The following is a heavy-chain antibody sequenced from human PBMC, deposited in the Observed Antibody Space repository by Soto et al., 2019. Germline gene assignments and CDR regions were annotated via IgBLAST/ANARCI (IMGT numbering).Heavy chain of an antibody. CDR1: GYTFTSYA. CDR3: ARSEGSYDFWSGYQRNDAFDI. Sequence: QVKLVQSGAEVKKPGASVKVSCKASGYTFTSYAMHWVRQAPGQRLEWMGWINAGNGNTKYSQKFQGRVTITRDTSASTAYMELSSLRSEDTAVYYCARSEGSYDFWSGYQRNDAFDIWGQGTMVTVSS. CDR2: INAGNGNT. J-gene: IGHJ3*02. D-gene: IGHD3-3*01. V-gene: IGHV1-3*01.